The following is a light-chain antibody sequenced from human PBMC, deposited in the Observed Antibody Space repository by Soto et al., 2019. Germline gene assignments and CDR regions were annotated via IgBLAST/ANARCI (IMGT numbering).Light chain of an antibody. CDR3: QQSYSSSATI. CDR2: DAS. J-gene: IGKJ2*01. V-gene: IGKV1-39*01. CDR1: QSIDTF. Sequence: DIQMTQSPSSLSASVGDRVTITCRASQSIDTFLNWYQHTPGKAPKLLIYDASSLQSGVPSRFSGSGSGRDFTLTITRLQPEDFVTYYCQQSYSSSATIFGQGTKLEI.